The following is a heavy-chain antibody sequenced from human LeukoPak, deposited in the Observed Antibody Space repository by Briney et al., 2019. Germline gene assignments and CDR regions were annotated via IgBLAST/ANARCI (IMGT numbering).Heavy chain of an antibody. Sequence: PSETLSLTCAVYGGSFSGYYWTWIRQSPGRGLEWIGEVHYSGSATYNPSLKSRVTISVDTSINQFSLKLSSVTAADTAVYYCARARGSYYGDAFDIWGQGTMVTVSS. D-gene: IGHD1-26*01. V-gene: IGHV4-34*01. CDR1: GGSFSGYY. CDR2: VHYSGSA. J-gene: IGHJ3*02. CDR3: ARARGSYYGDAFDI.